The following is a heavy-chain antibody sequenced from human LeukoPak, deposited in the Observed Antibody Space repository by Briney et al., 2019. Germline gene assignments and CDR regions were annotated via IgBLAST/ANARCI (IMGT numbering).Heavy chain of an antibody. Sequence: SQTLSLTYTVSGGSISSGDYYWSWIRQPPGKGLEWIGYIYYSGSTYYNPSLKSRVTISVDTSKNQFSLKLSSVTAADTAVYYCAGLNYDILTIDYWGQGTLVTVSS. CDR3: AGLNYDILTIDY. D-gene: IGHD3-9*01. CDR1: GGSISSGDYY. V-gene: IGHV4-30-4*01. CDR2: IYYSGST. J-gene: IGHJ4*02.